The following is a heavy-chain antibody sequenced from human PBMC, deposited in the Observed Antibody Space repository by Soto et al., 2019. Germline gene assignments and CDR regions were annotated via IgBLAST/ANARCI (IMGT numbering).Heavy chain of an antibody. CDR3: TTEGGYVDYYGMDV. D-gene: IGHD5-12*01. V-gene: IGHV3-15*07. J-gene: IGHJ6*02. CDR1: GFTFSSAW. Sequence: PGRSLTLACAASGFTFSSAWMNWVRQAPGKGLEWVGRIKSKTDGGTTDYAAPVKGRFTISRDDSKNTLYLQMNSLKTEDTAVYYCTTEGGYVDYYGMDVWGQGTTVTVSS. CDR2: IKSKTDGGTT.